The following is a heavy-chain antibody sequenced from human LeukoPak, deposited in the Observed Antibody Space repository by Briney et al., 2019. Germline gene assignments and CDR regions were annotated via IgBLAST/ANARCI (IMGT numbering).Heavy chain of an antibody. CDR2: INHSGST. Sequence: SETLSLTCAVYDGSFSGYYWSWIRQPPGKGLEWIGEINHSGSTNYNPSLKSRVTISVDTSKNQFSLKLSSVTAADTAVYYCAIRIVVVPAARQYNWFDPWGQGTLVTVSS. CDR1: DGSFSGYY. J-gene: IGHJ5*02. V-gene: IGHV4-34*01. CDR3: AIRIVVVPAARQYNWFDP. D-gene: IGHD2-2*01.